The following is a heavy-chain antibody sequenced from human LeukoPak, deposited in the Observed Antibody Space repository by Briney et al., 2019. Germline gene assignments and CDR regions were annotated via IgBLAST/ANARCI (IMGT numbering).Heavy chain of an antibody. CDR1: GGSFSGYY. CDR2: INHSGST. J-gene: IGHJ4*02. Sequence: PSETLSLTCAVYGGSFSGYYWSWIRQPPGKGLEWIGEINHSGSTNYNPSLKSRVTISVDTSENQFSLKLSSVTAADTAVYYCARGGDTPFDYWGQGTLVTVSS. CDR3: ARGGDTPFDY. V-gene: IGHV4-34*01. D-gene: IGHD5-18*01.